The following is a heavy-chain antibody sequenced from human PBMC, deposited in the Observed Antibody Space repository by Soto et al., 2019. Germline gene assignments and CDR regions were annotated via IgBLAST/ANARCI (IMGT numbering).Heavy chain of an antibody. CDR1: GFTFSSYW. V-gene: IGHV3-7*01. CDR2: IKQDGSEK. D-gene: IGHD1-7*01. Sequence: PGGSLRLSCAASGFTFSSYWMSWVRQAPGKGLEWVANIKQDGSEKYYVDSVKGRFTISRDNAKNSLYLQMNSLRAEDTAVYYCARDLEPTELPEYFQHWGQGTLVTVSS. J-gene: IGHJ1*01. CDR3: ARDLEPTELPEYFQH.